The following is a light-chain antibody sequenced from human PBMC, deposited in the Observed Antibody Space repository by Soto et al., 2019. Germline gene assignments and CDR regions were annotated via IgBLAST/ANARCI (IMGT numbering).Light chain of an antibody. J-gene: IGLJ1*01. Sequence: QSFLTQPRSVSGSPGQSVTISCTGTSSDVGGYNYFSWYQQHPGKAPKLMIYDVSKRPSGVPDRFSGSKSGNTASLTISGLQAEDEADYYRCAYAGXSYVLGTGTKVXV. V-gene: IGLV2-11*01. CDR1: SSDVGGYNY. CDR2: DVS. CDR3: CAYAGXSYV.